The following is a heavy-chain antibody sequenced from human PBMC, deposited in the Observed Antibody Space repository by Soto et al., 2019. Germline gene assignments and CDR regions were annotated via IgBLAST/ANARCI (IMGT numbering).Heavy chain of an antibody. Sequence: ASVKVSSKASGYTFTGYYMHWVRQAPGQGLEWMGWINTNSGGTNYAQKFQGWVTMTRDTSISTAYMELSRLRSDDTSVYYCARVSRGYCSSTSCYTDDYYYVMDVWGQGTTVTVSS. CDR3: ARVSRGYCSSTSCYTDDYYYVMDV. CDR2: INTNSGGT. J-gene: IGHJ6*02. D-gene: IGHD2-2*02. V-gene: IGHV1-2*04. CDR1: GYTFTGYY.